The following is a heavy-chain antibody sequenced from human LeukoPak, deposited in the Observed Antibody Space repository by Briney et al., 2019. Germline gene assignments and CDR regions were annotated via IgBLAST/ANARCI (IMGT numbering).Heavy chain of an antibody. Sequence: GASVKVSCKASGYTFTGFYMHWVRQASGQGLEWMGWINPNSGGTNYAQRFQGRVTMTRDTSIRTAYMELSGLRSDDTALYYCARYGSFTGHDAFDVWGQGTVVTVSS. D-gene: IGHD2/OR15-2a*01. J-gene: IGHJ3*01. CDR1: GYTFTGFY. V-gene: IGHV1-2*02. CDR2: INPNSGGT. CDR3: ARYGSFTGHDAFDV.